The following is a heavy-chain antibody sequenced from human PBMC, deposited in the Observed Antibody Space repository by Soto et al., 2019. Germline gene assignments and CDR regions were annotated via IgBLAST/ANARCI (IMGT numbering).Heavy chain of an antibody. V-gene: IGHV3-48*03. CDR1: GFTFSSYE. D-gene: IGHD5-18*01. Sequence: TGGSLRLSGAGSGFTFSSYEMNWVRQAPGKGLEWVSYIRSSGSTIYYADSVKGRFTISRDNAKNSLYLQMNSLRAEDTAVYYCARGEYSYGVVPIGAFDIWGQGTMVTVSS. J-gene: IGHJ3*02. CDR3: ARGEYSYGVVPIGAFDI. CDR2: IRSSGSTI.